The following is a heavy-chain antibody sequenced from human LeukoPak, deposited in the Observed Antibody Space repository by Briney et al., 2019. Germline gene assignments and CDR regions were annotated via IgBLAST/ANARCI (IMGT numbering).Heavy chain of an antibody. CDR1: GFTFSSYD. D-gene: IGHD4-17*01. V-gene: IGHV3-13*01. CDR3: ARDLRAYGMDI. J-gene: IGHJ6*02. Sequence: GGSLRLSCAASGFTFSSYDMHWVRQATGKGLEWVSSIGAAGDTYYAGSVKGRFTISRENAKNSLYLQMNSLRAGDTAVYYCARDLRAYGMDIWGQGTTVTASS. CDR2: IGAAGDT.